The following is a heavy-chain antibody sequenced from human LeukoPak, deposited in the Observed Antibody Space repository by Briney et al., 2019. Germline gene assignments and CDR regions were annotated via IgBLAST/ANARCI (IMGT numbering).Heavy chain of an antibody. Sequence: SVKVSCKASGGIFSSYAFSWVRQAPGQGLEWMGRIIPISGRSNYAQKFQGRVTITTDESTRIVYMELSSLRSEDTAVYFCARAPNGYYDNSDYYYFDLWGQGTLVTVSS. J-gene: IGHJ4*02. V-gene: IGHV1-69*05. CDR3: ARAPNGYYDNSDYYYFDL. CDR2: IIPISGRS. CDR1: GGIFSSYA. D-gene: IGHD3-22*01.